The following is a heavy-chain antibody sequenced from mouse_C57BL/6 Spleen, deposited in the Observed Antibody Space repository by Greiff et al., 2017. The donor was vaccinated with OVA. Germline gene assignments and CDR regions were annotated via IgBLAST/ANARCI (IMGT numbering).Heavy chain of an antibody. CDR3: TTHYYGSSYDYWYFDV. V-gene: IGHV5-9-1*02. Sequence: EVMLVESGEGLVKPGGSLKLSCAASGFTFSSYAMSWVRQTPEKRLEWVAYISSGGDYIYYADPVKGRFTISRDNARNTLYLQMSSLKSEDTAMYYCTTHYYGSSYDYWYFDVWGTGTTVTVSS. J-gene: IGHJ1*03. CDR2: ISSGGDYI. CDR1: GFTFSSYA. D-gene: IGHD1-1*01.